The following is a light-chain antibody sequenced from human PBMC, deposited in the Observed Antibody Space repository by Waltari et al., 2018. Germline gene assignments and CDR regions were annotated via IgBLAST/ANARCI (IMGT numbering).Light chain of an antibody. Sequence: SSELTQDPAVSVALGQTVRITCQGASLRPSYASWSQQKSGQAPILVLFGKNKRPSGIPDRFSGYNSESTTSLTITGAQAEDEADYYCSSRDSSASHVLFAGGTKVTVL. J-gene: IGLJ2*01. V-gene: IGLV3-19*01. CDR1: SLRPSY. CDR2: GKN. CDR3: SSRDSSASHVL.